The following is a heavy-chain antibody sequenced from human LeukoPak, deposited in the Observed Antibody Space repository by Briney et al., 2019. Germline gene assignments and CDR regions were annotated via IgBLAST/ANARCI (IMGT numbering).Heavy chain of an antibody. V-gene: IGHV4-34*01. J-gene: IGHJ4*02. CDR3: ARDSSGYYYAY. CDR2: INHSGST. CDR1: GGYFSGYY. D-gene: IGHD3-22*01. Sequence: SETLSLTCAVYGGYFSGYYWSWIRQPPGKGLEWIGEINHSGSTNYSPSLKSRVTISVDTSKNQFSLKLSSVTAADTAVYYCARDSSGYYYAYWGQGTLVTVSS.